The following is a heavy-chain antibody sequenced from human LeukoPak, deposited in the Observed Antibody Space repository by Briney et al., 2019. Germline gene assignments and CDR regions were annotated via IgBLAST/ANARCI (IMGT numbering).Heavy chain of an antibody. D-gene: IGHD2-15*01. CDR1: GFTFSSYG. CDR2: IKSKTDGGTT. CDR3: ARAPVTSCRGAFCYPFDY. V-gene: IGHV3-15*01. J-gene: IGHJ4*02. Sequence: GGSLRLSCAGSGFTFSSYGMSWVRQAPGKGLEWVGRIKSKTDGGTTDYAAPVKGRFTISRDDSKNTLYLQMNSLKTEDTAVYYCARAPVTSCRGAFCYPFDYWGPRILVTVSS.